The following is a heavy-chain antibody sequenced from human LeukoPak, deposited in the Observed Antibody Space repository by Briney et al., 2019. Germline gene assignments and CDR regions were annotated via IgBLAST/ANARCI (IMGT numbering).Heavy chain of an antibody. CDR3: AKCLLTYYYYYMDV. CDR2: IGGDGSST. J-gene: IGHJ6*03. V-gene: IGHV3-43*02. CDR1: GFTFSSYA. D-gene: IGHD2-15*01. Sequence: PGGSLRLSCAVSGFTFSSYAMSWVRQAPGKGLEWVSLIGGDGSSTYYADSVKGRFTISRDNSKNSLYLQMNSLRTEDTAFYYCAKCLLTYYYYYMDVWGKGTTVTVSS.